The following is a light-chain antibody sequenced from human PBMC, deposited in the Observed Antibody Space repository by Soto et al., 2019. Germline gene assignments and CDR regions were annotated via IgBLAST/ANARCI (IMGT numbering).Light chain of an antibody. Sequence: QSVLTQPASVSGSPGQSITISCTGTSSDVGGHNSVAWYQHNPGKAPRLMIYDVSNRPSEVSSRFSGSKSGNTASLSISGLQAEDEADYYCSSYTSSSTLVFGTGTKVTVL. CDR2: DVS. V-gene: IGLV2-14*01. CDR3: SSYTSSSTLV. CDR1: SSDVGGHNS. J-gene: IGLJ1*01.